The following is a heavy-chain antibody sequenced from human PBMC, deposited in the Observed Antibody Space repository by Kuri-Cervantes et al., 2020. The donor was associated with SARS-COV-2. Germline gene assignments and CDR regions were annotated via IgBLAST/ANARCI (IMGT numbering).Heavy chain of an antibody. CDR2: IYYSGST. CDR3: ARQMMSSITIFGVVITRNWFDP. CDR1: GGSFSGYY. J-gene: IGHJ5*02. Sequence: ESLKISCAVYGGSFSGYYWSWICQPPGKGLEWIGSIYYSGSTYYNPSLKSRVTISVDTSKNQFSLKLSSVTAADTAVYYCARQMMSSITIFGVVITRNWFDPWGQGTLVTVSS. D-gene: IGHD3-3*01. V-gene: IGHV4-34*01.